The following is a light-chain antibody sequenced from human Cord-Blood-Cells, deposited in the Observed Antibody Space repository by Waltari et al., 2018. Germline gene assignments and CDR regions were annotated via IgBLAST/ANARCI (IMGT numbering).Light chain of an antibody. CDR3: QQYNSYSQA. Sequence: DIQMTQSPSTLSASVGARVTLPCRASQSISSWLAWYQQKPGKAPKLLIYDASSLESGVPSRFSGSGSGTEFTLTISSLQPDDFATYYCQQYNSYSQAFGQGTKVEIK. J-gene: IGKJ1*01. CDR1: QSISSW. V-gene: IGKV1-5*01. CDR2: DAS.